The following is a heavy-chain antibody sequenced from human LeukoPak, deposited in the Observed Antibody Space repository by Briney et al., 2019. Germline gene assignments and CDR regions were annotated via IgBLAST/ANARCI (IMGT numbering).Heavy chain of an antibody. CDR3: ARGRRIGGRINMIRGVTMHHFDY. CDR2: INDRGST. J-gene: IGHJ4*02. CDR1: GESFSGYY. D-gene: IGHD3-10*01. V-gene: IGHV4-34*01. Sequence: SETLSLTCAVYGESFSGYYWTWIRQSSEKGLEWIGEINDRGSTTYNPSPKTRVTVSLDTSKNQFSLNVNSVTAADTALYFCARGRRIGGRINMIRGVTMHHFDYWGQGTLVTVSS.